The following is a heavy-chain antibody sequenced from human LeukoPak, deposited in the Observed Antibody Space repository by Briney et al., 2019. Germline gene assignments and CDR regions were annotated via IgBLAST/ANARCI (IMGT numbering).Heavy chain of an antibody. CDR2: IYSGGTT. CDR3: ARVVVPAGMIDYFDC. CDR1: GFTVSSSY. J-gene: IGHJ4*02. Sequence: GGSLRLSCAASGFTVSSSYMSWVRQAPGKGLEWVSVIYSGGTTYYADSVKGRFTISRDNSKNTLYLQMNSLRADDTAVYYCARVVVPAGMIDYFDCWGQGTLVTVSS. V-gene: IGHV3-66*01. D-gene: IGHD2-2*01.